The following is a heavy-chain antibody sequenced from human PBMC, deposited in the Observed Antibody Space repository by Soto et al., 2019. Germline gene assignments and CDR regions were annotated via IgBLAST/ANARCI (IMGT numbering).Heavy chain of an antibody. Sequence: ASVKVSCKASGYTFTSYGISWVRQAPGQGLERMGWISAYNGNTNYAQKLQGRVTMTTDTSTSTAYMELRSLRSDDTAVYYCARDGVDIVLMVYAADFDYWGQGTLVTDSS. D-gene: IGHD2-8*01. CDR3: ARDGVDIVLMVYAADFDY. J-gene: IGHJ4*02. V-gene: IGHV1-18*04. CDR1: GYTFTSYG. CDR2: ISAYNGNT.